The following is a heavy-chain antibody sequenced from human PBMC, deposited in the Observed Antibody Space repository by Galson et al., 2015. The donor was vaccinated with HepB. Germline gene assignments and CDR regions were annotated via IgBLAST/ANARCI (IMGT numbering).Heavy chain of an antibody. CDR2: IWYDGSNK. CDR1: GFTFSSYG. D-gene: IGHD5-12*01. J-gene: IGHJ5*02. V-gene: IGHV3-30*19. CDR3: ARDPGYSGYDFVS. Sequence: SLRLSCAASGFTFSSYGMHWVRQAPGKGLEWVAVIWYDGSNKYYADSVKGRFPISRDNSKNTLYLQMNSLRAEDTAVYYCARDPGYSGYDFVSWGQGTLVTVSS.